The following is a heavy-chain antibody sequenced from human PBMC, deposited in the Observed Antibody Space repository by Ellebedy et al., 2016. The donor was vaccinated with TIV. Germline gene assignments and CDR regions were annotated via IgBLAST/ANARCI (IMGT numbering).Heavy chain of an antibody. V-gene: IGHV4-59*12. Sequence: MPSETLSLTCTVSGGSISTNYWSWIRQPPGKGLEWIGYVYYTGSTNYNPSLKSRVTISVDTSKNQFSLKLSSVTAADTAVYYCARGGQWLPKGLDMDVWGKGTTVTVSS. D-gene: IGHD6-19*01. J-gene: IGHJ6*03. CDR2: VYYTGST. CDR3: ARGGQWLPKGLDMDV. CDR1: GGSISTNY.